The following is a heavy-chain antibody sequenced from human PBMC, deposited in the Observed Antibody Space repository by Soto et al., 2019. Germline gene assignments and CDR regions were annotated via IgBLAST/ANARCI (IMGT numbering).Heavy chain of an antibody. CDR1: GVSFSGYY. CDR3: ARSGYCSSTSCYRGWFDP. V-gene: IGHV4-34*01. CDR2: INHSGST. D-gene: IGHD2-2*01. Sequence: SETLPLTCAVYGVSFSGYYWSWIRQPPGKGLEWIGEINHSGSTNYNPSLKSRVTISVDTSKNQFSLKLSSVTAADTAVYYCARSGYCSSTSCYRGWFDPWGQGTLVTVSS. J-gene: IGHJ5*02.